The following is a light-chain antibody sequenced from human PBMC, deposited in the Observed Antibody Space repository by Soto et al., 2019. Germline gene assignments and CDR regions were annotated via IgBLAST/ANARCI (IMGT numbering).Light chain of an antibody. CDR1: QSVSSSC. CDR2: GAS. V-gene: IGKV3-20*01. CDR3: HQYGSSPWT. J-gene: IGKJ1*01. Sequence: EIVLSQSPGTLSLSPGERATLSCRASQSVSSSCLAWYQQKPGQAPRLLISGASSRATGIPDRFSGSGSGTDFTLTISRLEPEDFAVYYCHQYGSSPWTSGQGTMVDI.